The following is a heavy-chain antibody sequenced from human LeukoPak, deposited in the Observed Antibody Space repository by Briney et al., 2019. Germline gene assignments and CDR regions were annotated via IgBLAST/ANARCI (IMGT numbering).Heavy chain of an antibody. J-gene: IGHJ4*02. CDR3: ARGPYDFWSGWYYFDY. Sequence: SETLSLTCAVYGGSFSGYYWSWIRHPPGKGLEWIGEINHSGSTNYNPSLKSRVTISVDTSKNQFSLKLSSVTAADTAVYYCARGPYDFWSGWYYFDYWGQGTLVTVSS. CDR1: GGSFSGYY. D-gene: IGHD3-3*01. V-gene: IGHV4-34*01. CDR2: INHSGST.